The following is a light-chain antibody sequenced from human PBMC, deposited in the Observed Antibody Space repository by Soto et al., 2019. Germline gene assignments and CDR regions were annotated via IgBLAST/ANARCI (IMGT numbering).Light chain of an antibody. CDR2: GVS. CDR1: QTVSDNY. CDR3: QVHGPSPPIT. V-gene: IGKV3-20*01. J-gene: IGKJ5*01. Sequence: EIVMTQSPGTLSLSPGARAPLSCRARQTVSDNYLAWSQHKPGQAPRVLMYGVSSRATGIPDRCTGSGSGADFTLTISRLEPEDFAVYYCQVHGPSPPITFGQGTRLEIK.